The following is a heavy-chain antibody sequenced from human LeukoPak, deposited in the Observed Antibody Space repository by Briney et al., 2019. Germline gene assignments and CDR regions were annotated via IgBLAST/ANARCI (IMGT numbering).Heavy chain of an antibody. CDR2: ISSNGGST. V-gene: IGHV3-64*01. CDR3: ARATYYDILTGYRYYYYYMDV. D-gene: IGHD3-9*01. CDR1: GFTFSSYA. Sequence: PGGSLRLSCAASGFTFSSYAMHWVRQAPGKGLEYVSAISSNGGSTYYANSVKGRFTISRDNSKNTLYLQMSSLRAEDMAVYYCARATYYDILTGYRYYYYYMDVWGKGTTVTISS. J-gene: IGHJ6*03.